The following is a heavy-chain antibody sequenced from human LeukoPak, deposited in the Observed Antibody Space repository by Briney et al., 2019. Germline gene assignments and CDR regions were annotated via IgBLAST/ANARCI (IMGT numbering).Heavy chain of an antibody. CDR1: GYTFTSYG. CDR2: ISAYNGNT. J-gene: IGHJ4*02. Sequence: GASVKVSCKASGYTFTSYGISWVRQAPGQGLEWMGWISAYNGNTNYAQKLQGRVTMTTDTLTSTAYMELRSLRSDYTAVYYFAKDGRRSFDYWGQGTLVTVSS. CDR3: AKDGRRSFDY. V-gene: IGHV1-18*01.